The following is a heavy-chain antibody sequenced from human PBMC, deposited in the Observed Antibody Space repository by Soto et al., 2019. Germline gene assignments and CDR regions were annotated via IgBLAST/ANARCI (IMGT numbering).Heavy chain of an antibody. Sequence: QVQLVQSGAEVMKPGASVKVSCKASGYTFTSYDVNWVRLAPGQGLEWMGWMNPNSGSTDYAQKFQGRVTMTRNISISTAYMELSSLRSEDTAVYYCASRVGATSFDFDYWGQGTLVTVSS. D-gene: IGHD1-26*01. CDR3: ASRVGATSFDFDY. V-gene: IGHV1-8*01. J-gene: IGHJ4*02. CDR1: GYTFTSYD. CDR2: MNPNSGST.